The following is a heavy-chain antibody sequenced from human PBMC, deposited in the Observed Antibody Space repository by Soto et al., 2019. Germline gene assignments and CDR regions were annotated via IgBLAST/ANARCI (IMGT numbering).Heavy chain of an antibody. CDR2: IIPMFDTP. J-gene: IGHJ4*02. CDR1: GGTFSSDS. V-gene: IGHV1-69*12. CDR3: ARSGGLDRDFNY. Sequence: QVQLVQSGAEVKKPGSSVKVSCKASGGTFSSDSFSWVRQAPGQGLEWMGGIIPMFDTPIYAQKFQDRVTIPADESTSTAYMQLSSLRSGDTAVYYWARSGGLDRDFNYWGQGSLVTVSS. D-gene: IGHD2-15*01.